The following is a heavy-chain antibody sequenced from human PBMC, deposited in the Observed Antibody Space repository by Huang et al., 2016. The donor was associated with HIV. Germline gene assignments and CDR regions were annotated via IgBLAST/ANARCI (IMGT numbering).Heavy chain of an antibody. J-gene: IGHJ6*03. CDR3: ARHREGPVAYYSGWGSHLNYMDV. V-gene: IGHV4-39*01. Sequence: QLLLQESGPGLVKPSEALALTCAVSGGSIRSSDYHWGWIRQPPGKGLEWIGSIYCKGTPTYSPSLKSRVTIAVDTSKNLFFLNLTSMTAADTAVYYCARHREGPVAYYSGWGSHLNYMDVWGRGRTVVVSS. CDR1: GGSIRSSDYH. D-gene: IGHD3-10*01. CDR2: IYCKGTP.